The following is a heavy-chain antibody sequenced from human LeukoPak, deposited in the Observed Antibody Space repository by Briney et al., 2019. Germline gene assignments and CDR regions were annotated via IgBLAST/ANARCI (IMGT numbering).Heavy chain of an antibody. CDR1: GGSISSYY. D-gene: IGHD1-26*01. J-gene: IGHJ6*03. CDR3: ARDRIVGATLHYYYYMDV. CDR2: IYYSGST. V-gene: IGHV4-59*01. Sequence: SETLSLTCTVSGGSISSYYWSWIRQPPGKGLEWIGYIYYSGSTNYNPSLKSRVTISVDTSKNQFSLKLSSVTAADTAVYYCARDRIVGATLHYYYYMDVWGKGTTVTVSS.